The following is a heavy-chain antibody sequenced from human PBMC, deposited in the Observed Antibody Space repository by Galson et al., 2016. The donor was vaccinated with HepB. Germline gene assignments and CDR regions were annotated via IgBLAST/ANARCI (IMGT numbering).Heavy chain of an antibody. CDR2: LSHTGTT. CDR1: GGSISSYRYY. J-gene: IGHJ1*01. D-gene: IGHD2-2*01. Sequence: SETLSFTCTVSGGSISSYRYYWGWIRQTPGKGLEWIGSLSHTGTTYYNPSLKSRVSISADTSKNQFSLKLRSVTAADTAVYYCAREPNMCSATCYVDVWGQGTLVTVSA. V-gene: IGHV4-39*02. CDR3: AREPNMCSATCYVDV.